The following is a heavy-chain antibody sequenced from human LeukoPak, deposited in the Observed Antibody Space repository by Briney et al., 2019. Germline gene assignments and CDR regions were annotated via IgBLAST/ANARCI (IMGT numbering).Heavy chain of an antibody. CDR2: ITGSGDGT. D-gene: IGHD2-15*01. CDR1: GFTFTKYR. V-gene: IGHV3-23*01. J-gene: IGHJ4*02. CDR3: ARASRGIAANLCFDY. Sequence: GGSLRLSCAASGFTFTKYRMTWVRQAPGKGLEWLSTITGSGDGTVYADSVKGRFTISRDNAKNSLYLQMNSLRVEDTAVYYCARASRGIAANLCFDYWGQGTLVTVSS.